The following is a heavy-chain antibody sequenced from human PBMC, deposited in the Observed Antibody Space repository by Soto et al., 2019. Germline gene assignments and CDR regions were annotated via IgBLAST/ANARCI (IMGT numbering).Heavy chain of an antibody. CDR2: MSYDANNQ. CDR1: GFTFSSYA. D-gene: IGHD3-16*02. V-gene: IGHV3-30*18. J-gene: IGHJ4*02. Sequence: QVQLVESGGGVVQPGRSLRLSCTASGFTFSSYAMHWVRQAPGKGLEWVAIMSYDANNQYYAESVKGRFTISRDNFKNMLSLQMNSLRADDSGVYYCAKALGELSPESFDYWGQGILVTVSS. CDR3: AKALGELSPESFDY.